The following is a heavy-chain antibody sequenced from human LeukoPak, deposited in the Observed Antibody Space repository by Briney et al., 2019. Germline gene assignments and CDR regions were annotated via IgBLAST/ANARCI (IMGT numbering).Heavy chain of an antibody. J-gene: IGHJ4*02. CDR1: GYTFTNYA. V-gene: IGHV1-3*01. CDR3: ARDLPSEY. CDR2: INAANGNT. Sequence: ASVKVSCKASGYTFTNYAMHWVRQSPGQRLEWMGWINAANGNTKYSQKFQGRVTITRDTSASIAYLELSSLRSEDTAVYFCARDLPSEYWGQGTLVTASS.